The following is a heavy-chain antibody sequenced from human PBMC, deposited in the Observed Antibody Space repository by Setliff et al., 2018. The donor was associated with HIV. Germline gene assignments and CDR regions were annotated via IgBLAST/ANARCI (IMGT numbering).Heavy chain of an antibody. CDR1: GGSFSNYY. CDR2: INHSGST. D-gene: IGHD6-13*01. V-gene: IGHV4-34*01. Sequence: PSETLSLTCAIYGGSFSNYYWTWIRQPPGKGLEWVGEINHSGSTNYNPSLKSRVTISVDTSKNQFSLKLSSVTAADTAVYYCARGGYSSSWYTYYGMDVWGQGTTVTVSS. J-gene: IGHJ6*02. CDR3: ARGGYSSSWYTYYGMDV.